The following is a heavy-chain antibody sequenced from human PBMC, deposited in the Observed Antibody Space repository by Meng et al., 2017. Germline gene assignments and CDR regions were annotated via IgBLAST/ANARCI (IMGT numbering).Heavy chain of an antibody. CDR1: GGSISSYY. V-gene: IGHV4-59*01. CDR3: AKGYALRCLRGGGSCRRPNYYFDY. D-gene: IGHD2-15*01. J-gene: IGHJ4*02. CDR2: IYYSGST. Sequence: SETLSLTCTVSGGSISSYYWSWIRQPPGKGLEWIGYIYYSGSTNYNPSLKSRVTISVDTSKNQFSLKLSSVTAADTAVYYCAKGYALRCLRGGGSCRRPNYYFDYWGQGTLVTVSS.